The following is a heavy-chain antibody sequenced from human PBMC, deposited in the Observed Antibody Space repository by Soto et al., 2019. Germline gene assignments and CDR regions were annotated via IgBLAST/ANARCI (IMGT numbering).Heavy chain of an antibody. J-gene: IGHJ4*02. D-gene: IGHD1-1*01. CDR2: INSDNGNT. CDR3: AKRATGTYFDY. Sequence: ASVKVSCKASGYTFSNSGISWVRQAPGQGLEWLGWINSDNGNTNYAQHLQGRVTLTTDTSTSTAYMDLRSLRSEDTAVYYCAKRATGTYFDYWGQGTLVTVSS. CDR1: GYTFSNSG. V-gene: IGHV1-18*01.